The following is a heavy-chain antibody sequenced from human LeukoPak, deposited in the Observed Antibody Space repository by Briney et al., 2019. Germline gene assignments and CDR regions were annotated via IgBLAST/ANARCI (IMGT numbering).Heavy chain of an antibody. CDR2: ISGSAGRS. CDR1: GFTLSNHA. CDR3: AKVAVAVAGTIEYFDY. Sequence: GGSLRVSFATSGFTLSNHALSWVRPAPGKGLGGVSGISGSAGRSYYADSVKGRFTISRDNSKNTLYLQMNSLRAEDTAVYYCAKVAVAVAGTIEYFDYWGQGTLVTVSS. J-gene: IGHJ4*02. V-gene: IGHV3-23*01. D-gene: IGHD6-19*01.